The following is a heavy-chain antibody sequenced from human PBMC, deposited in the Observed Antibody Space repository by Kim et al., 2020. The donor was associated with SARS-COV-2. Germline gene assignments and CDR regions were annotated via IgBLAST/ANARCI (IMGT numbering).Heavy chain of an antibody. V-gene: IGHV3-33*05. Sequence: GGSLRLSCAASGFTFSSYGMHWVRQAPGKGLEWVAVISYDGSNKYYADSVKGRFTISRDNSKNTLYLQMNSLRAEDTAVYYCASQNEWWTLDYWGQGTLVTVSS. CDR1: GFTFSSYG. D-gene: IGHD2-15*01. J-gene: IGHJ4*02. CDR3: ASQNEWWTLDY. CDR2: ISYDGSNK.